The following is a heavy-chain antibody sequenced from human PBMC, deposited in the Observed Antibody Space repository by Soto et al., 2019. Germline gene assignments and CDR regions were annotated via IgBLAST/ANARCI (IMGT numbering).Heavy chain of an antibody. CDR1: GFTFSDSY. D-gene: IGHD3-9*01. V-gene: IGHV3-11*05. J-gene: IGHJ4*02. Sequence: QVQLVESGGGLVKPGGSLRLSCAASGFTFSDSYMSWIRQAPGKGLEWVSYITSNSYTNYADSVKDRFAISRDNAKNSLYLQMNSLRAEDTALYYCAKRGDVYDMFRYWGQGALVIVSS. CDR3: AKRGDVYDMFRY. CDR2: ITSNSYT.